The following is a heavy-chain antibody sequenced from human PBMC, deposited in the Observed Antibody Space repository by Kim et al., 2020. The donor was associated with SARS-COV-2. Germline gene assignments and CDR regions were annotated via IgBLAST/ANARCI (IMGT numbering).Heavy chain of an antibody. CDR2: IKSDGSTT. CDR1: GFTISRYW. J-gene: IGHJ4*02. V-gene: IGHV3-74*01. D-gene: IGHD6-6*01. Sequence: GGSLRLSCAASGFTISRYWMQWVRQATGKGLVWVSRIKSDGSTTDYADSVKGRFTISRDNAKNTVDLQMNSLSVEDTAVDYCRGAGYSTSSVFDSWGQG. CDR3: RGAGYSTSSVFDS.